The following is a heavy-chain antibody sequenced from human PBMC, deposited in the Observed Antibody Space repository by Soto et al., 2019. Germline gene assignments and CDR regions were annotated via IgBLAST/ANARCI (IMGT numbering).Heavy chain of an antibody. CDR1: GGSFSNDY. CDR2: IFHTGIT. D-gene: IGHD3-22*01. CDR3: ARDRYFYDSRGYYRNLDS. V-gene: IGHV4-59*01. Sequence: SETLSLTCFISGGSFSNDYWTWIRQSPGKGLEWIGYIFHTGITDYNPSVKSRVTISIDKSRNLFSLNLTSVTAADTAVYYCARDRYFYDSRGYYRNLDSWGQGTLVTVS. J-gene: IGHJ5*01.